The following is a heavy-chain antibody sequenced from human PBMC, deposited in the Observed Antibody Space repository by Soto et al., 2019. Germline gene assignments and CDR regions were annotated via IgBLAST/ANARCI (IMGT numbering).Heavy chain of an antibody. CDR1: GGSISSYY. V-gene: IGHV4-59*08. CDR2: FYYSGGT. D-gene: IGHD6-6*01. Sequence: SETLSLTCTVSGGSISSYYLSWVRQPPGKGLECIGSFYYSGGTHYNPSLRSRVTISIEMSKNQFSLKLTSVTAADTAVYYCARSSIAPRLSMYPFDYWGPGTLVTVSS. CDR3: ARSSIAPRLSMYPFDY. J-gene: IGHJ4*02.